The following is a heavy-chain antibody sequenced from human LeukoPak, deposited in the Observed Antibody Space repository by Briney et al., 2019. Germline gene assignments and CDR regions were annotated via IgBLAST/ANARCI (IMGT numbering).Heavy chain of an antibody. D-gene: IGHD6-25*01. J-gene: IGHJ4*02. V-gene: IGHV4-59*01. Sequence: SETLSLTCTVSGGSISSYYWSWIRQPPPKGLAWIANIYHTGSTNYNPSLSSRVTISIGTAKNQFSLKLTSVTAADTAVYYCARRGRNSSGWQDYLWGQGTLVTVSS. CDR2: IYHTGST. CDR3: ARRGRNSSGWQDYL. CDR1: GGSISSYY.